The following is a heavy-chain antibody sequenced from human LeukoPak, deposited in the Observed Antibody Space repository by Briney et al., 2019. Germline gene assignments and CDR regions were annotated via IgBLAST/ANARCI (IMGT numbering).Heavy chain of an antibody. CDR3: AREDGSGSYPGYYYGMDV. Sequence: GGSLRLSCAASGFTVSSNYMNWVRQAPGKGREWVSLIYIVGNTFSADAVKRRFTISRDISKNTLYLQMNSLRAEDTAVYYCAREDGSGSYPGYYYGMDVWGQGTTVTVSS. CDR2: IYIVGNT. J-gene: IGHJ6*02. V-gene: IGHV3-53*01. CDR1: GFTVSSNY. D-gene: IGHD3-10*01.